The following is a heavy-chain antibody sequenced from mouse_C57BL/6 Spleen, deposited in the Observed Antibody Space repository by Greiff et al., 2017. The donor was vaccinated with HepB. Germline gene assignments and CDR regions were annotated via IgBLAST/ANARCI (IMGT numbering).Heavy chain of an antibody. D-gene: IGHD2-1*01. J-gene: IGHJ2*01. CDR2: ISYDGSN. Sequence: DVKLVESGPGLVKPSQSLSLTCSVTGYSITSGYYWNWIRQFPGNKLEWMGYISYDGSNNYNPSLKNRISITRDTSKNQFFLKLNSVTTEDTATYYCARGRYYGNPDYWGQGTTLTVSS. CDR3: ARGRYYGNPDY. CDR1: GYSITSGYY. V-gene: IGHV3-6*01.